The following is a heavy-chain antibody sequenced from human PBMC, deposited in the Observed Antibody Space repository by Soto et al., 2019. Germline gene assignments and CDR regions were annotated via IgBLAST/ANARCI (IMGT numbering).Heavy chain of an antibody. D-gene: IGHD3-3*01. CDR2: INSDGSST. Sequence: EVQLVESGGGLVQPGGSLRLSCAASGFTFSSYWMHWVRQAPGKGLVWVSRINSDGSSTSYADSVKGRFTISRDNAKNTPYLQMNSLRAEDTAVYYCARAPRYYDFWSGYPDYYYGMDVWGQGTTVTVSS. J-gene: IGHJ6*02. CDR3: ARAPRYYDFWSGYPDYYYGMDV. V-gene: IGHV3-74*01. CDR1: GFTFSSYW.